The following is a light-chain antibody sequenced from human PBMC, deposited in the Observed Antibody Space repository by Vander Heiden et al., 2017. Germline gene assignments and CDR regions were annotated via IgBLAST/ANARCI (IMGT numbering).Light chain of an antibody. J-gene: IGKJ4*01. CDR2: DAS. Sequence: DIQMHHSLSSLSASVGDRVTITCQASQGIGNYLNWYQQKPGKAPKLLIYDASHLERGVPSRFSGSGSGTDFTFTISSLQPEDIATYYCQQYDNPPLTFGGGTKVEIK. CDR3: QQYDNPPLT. CDR1: QGIGNY. V-gene: IGKV1-33*01.